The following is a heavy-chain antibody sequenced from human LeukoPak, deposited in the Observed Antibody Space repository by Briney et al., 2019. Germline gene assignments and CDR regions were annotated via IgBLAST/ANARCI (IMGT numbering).Heavy chain of an antibody. CDR3: TTALPTATIFGVVIISDFDY. CDR1: GFTFSNAW. D-gene: IGHD3-3*01. Sequence: GGSLRLSCAASGFTFSNAWMSWVRQAPGKGLEWVGRIKSKTDGGTTDYAAPVKGRFTISRDDSKNTLYLQMNSLKTEDTAVYYCTTALPTATIFGVVIISDFDYWGQGTLVTVSS. J-gene: IGHJ4*02. CDR2: IKSKTDGGTT. V-gene: IGHV3-15*01.